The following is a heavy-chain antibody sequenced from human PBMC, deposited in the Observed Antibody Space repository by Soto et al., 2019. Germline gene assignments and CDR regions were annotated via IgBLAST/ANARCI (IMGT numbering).Heavy chain of an antibody. D-gene: IGHD1-7*01. CDR2: VSGSSGSK. V-gene: IGHV3-23*01. Sequence: EVQLLESGGGLVQPGGSLRLSCAASVFTFSSYAMSWVRQAPGKGLEWVSSVSGSSGSKSYADSVKARFTISRDNSKSTVYLQMNSLRAEDTAVYFCAKDWCSGTTCYCLENWGQGTLVTVSS. CDR3: AKDWCSGTTCYCLEN. CDR1: VFTFSSYA. J-gene: IGHJ4*02.